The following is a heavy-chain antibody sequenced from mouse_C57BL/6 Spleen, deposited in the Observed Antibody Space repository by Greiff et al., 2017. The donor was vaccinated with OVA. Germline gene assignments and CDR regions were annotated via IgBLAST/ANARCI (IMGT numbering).Heavy chain of an antibody. CDR3: ARSGGYDGGYFDV. D-gene: IGHD2-2*01. CDR1: GYTFTSYW. CDR2: IDPSDSET. V-gene: IGHV1-52*01. Sequence: QVQLQQPGAELVRPGSSVKLSCKASGYTFTSYWMHWVKQRPIKGLEWIGNIDPSDSETHYNQKFKDKATLTVDKSSSTAYMQLCSLTSEDSAVYYCARSGGYDGGYFDVWGTGTTVTVSS. J-gene: IGHJ1*03.